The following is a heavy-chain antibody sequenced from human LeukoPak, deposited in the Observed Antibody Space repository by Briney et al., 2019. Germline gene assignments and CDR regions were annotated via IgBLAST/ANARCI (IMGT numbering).Heavy chain of an antibody. CDR2: IKQDGSEK. CDR1: GFTFSSYW. J-gene: IGHJ4*02. Sequence: GGSLRLSCAASGFTFSSYWMSWVRQAPGKGLEWVANIKQDGSEKYYVDSVKGRFTISRDNAKNSLYLQMNSLRAEDTAVYYCARDTGLYGGKVIYFGYWGQGTLVTVSS. CDR3: ARDTGLYGGKVIYFGY. D-gene: IGHD4-23*01. V-gene: IGHV3-7*01.